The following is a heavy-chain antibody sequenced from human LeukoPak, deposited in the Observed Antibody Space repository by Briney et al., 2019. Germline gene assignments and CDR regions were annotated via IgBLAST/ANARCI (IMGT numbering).Heavy chain of an antibody. CDR2: LNSDGSST. CDR3: ARSRYDYIWGIDY. V-gene: IGHV3-74*01. Sequence: GGSLRLSCAASGFTFSNYWMHWVRQAPGRGLVWVSRLNSDGSSTNYADSVKGRFTISRDNAKNTLYLQMNSLRDEDTAVFYCARSRYDYIWGIDYWGQGTLVTISS. CDR1: GFTFSNYW. D-gene: IGHD3-16*01. J-gene: IGHJ4*02.